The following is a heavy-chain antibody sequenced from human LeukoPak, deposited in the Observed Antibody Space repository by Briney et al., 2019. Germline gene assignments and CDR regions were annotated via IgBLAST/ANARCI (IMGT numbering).Heavy chain of an antibody. J-gene: IGHJ3*02. CDR1: GYTFTGYY. Sequence: ASVKVSCKASGYTFTGYYIHWVRQAPGQGLEWMGMINPNSGGTDYAQKFQGRVTMTRDTSISTAYMELSRLTSDDTAVYYCARDNYGGNNDAFDIWGQGTLVTVSS. D-gene: IGHD5-24*01. CDR3: ARDNYGGNNDAFDI. V-gene: IGHV1-2*02. CDR2: INPNSGGT.